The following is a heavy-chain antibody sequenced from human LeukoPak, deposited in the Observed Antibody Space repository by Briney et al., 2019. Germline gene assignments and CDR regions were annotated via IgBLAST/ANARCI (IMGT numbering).Heavy chain of an antibody. Sequence: PGGSLRPSCTASGFTFSTYSMNWVRQAPGKGLEWVSYISSSSSSIYYADSVKGRFTISRDNAKNSLFLQMNSLRAEDTALYYCAGTFYYGSGSYVLAGYWGQGILVTVSS. V-gene: IGHV3-48*01. CDR1: GFTFSTYS. J-gene: IGHJ4*02. D-gene: IGHD3-10*01. CDR2: ISSSSSSI. CDR3: AGTFYYGSGSYVLAGY.